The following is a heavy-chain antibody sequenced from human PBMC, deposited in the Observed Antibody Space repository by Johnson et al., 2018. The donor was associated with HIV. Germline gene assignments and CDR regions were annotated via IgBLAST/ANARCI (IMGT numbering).Heavy chain of an antibody. CDR1: GFLVSSNY. CDR2: SDSGVSP. V-gene: IGHV3-66*03. J-gene: IGHJ3*02. D-gene: IGHD4-17*01. Sequence: VQLVESGGGLIQPGGSLRLSCAASGFLVSSNYMSWVRQAPGKGRERVSVSDSGVSPFYADPVKGGFTISRDNCKTTLYLQMNSLASEDKAVYSCAKNREYGDGDVFDMWGQGIMVTVS. CDR3: AKNREYGDGDVFDM.